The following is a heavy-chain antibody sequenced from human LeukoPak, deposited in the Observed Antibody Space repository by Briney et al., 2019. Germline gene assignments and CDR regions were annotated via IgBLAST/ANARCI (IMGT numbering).Heavy chain of an antibody. CDR2: IIPIFGTT. CDR3: AAAGTFEYFDL. V-gene: IGHV1-69*13. D-gene: IGHD6-13*01. J-gene: IGHJ4*02. Sequence: SVKVSCKASGGTFITYAISWVRQAPGQGLEWMGGIIPIFGTTNFAQKFQGRVTITADESTSTAYMELSSLRSDDTAVYYCAAAGTFEYFDLWGEGTLVTVSS. CDR1: GGTFITYA.